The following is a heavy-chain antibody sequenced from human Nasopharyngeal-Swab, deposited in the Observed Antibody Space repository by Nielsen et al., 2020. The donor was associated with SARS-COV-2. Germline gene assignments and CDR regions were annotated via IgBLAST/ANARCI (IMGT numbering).Heavy chain of an antibody. CDR1: GFTFTSYG. CDR2: ISYDGSNK. Sequence: GSLKISCAASGFTFTSYGMHWVRQAPGKGLEWVAVISYDGSNKYYADSVKGRFTISRDNSKNTLYLQMNSLRAEDTAVYYCARGYSGSYYSPFDYWGQGTLVTVSS. D-gene: IGHD1-26*01. J-gene: IGHJ4*02. V-gene: IGHV3-30*19. CDR3: ARGYSGSYYSPFDY.